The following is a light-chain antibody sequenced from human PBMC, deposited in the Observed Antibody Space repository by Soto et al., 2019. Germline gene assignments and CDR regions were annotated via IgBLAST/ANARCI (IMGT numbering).Light chain of an antibody. J-gene: IGLJ1*01. CDR1: NIGRKS. CDR3: HVWDSSSGHYI. Sequence: SSELTQPRSVSVAPGQTARISCGGNNIGRKSVHWYQQKPGRAPVVVVYDDSDRPSGIPERFSGANSGDTATLTISRVEAGDEADYYCHVWDSSSGHYIFGTGTKVTVL. V-gene: IGLV3-21*02. CDR2: DDS.